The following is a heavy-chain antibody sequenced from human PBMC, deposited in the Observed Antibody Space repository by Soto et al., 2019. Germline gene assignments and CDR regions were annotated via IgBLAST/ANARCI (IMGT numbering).Heavy chain of an antibody. D-gene: IGHD1-26*01. Sequence: PSETLSLTCDVYGGSFSGYIWTWIRQTPGKGLQWIGQINHSGSANYNPSLRSRVTISVHTSNSQFSLELSSVPAADTAVYYCARGLISGSHYSGGWYYFDSWGQGTQVTVSS. CDR2: INHSGSA. CDR3: ARGLISGSHYSGGWYYFDS. V-gene: IGHV4-34*01. J-gene: IGHJ4*02. CDR1: GGSFSGYI.